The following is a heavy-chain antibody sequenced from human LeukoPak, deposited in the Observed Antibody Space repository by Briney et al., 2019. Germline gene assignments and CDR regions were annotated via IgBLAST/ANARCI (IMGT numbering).Heavy chain of an antibody. D-gene: IGHD3-10*01. V-gene: IGHV4-38-2*01. J-gene: IGHJ4*02. CDR3: ARSSDRFGESDFDY. CDR2: IYHSGST. Sequence: SETLSLTCAVSGYSISSGYYWGWIRQPPGKGLEWIGSIYHSGSTYYNPSLKSRVTISVDTSENQFSLKLSSVTAADTAVYYCARSSDRFGESDFDYWGQGTLVTVSS. CDR1: GYSISSGYY.